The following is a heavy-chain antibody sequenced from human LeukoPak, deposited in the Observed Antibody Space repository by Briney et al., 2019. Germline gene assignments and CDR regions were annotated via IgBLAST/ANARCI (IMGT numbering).Heavy chain of an antibody. CDR1: GFTFSSYS. Sequence: GGSLRLSCAASGFTFSSYSMNWVRQAPGKGLEWVSSISSSSSYIYYADSVKGRFTISRDNAKNSLYLQMNSLRAEDTAVYYCASNLQYSSSWYQVDIWGQGTMVTVSS. V-gene: IGHV3-21*01. CDR2: ISSSSSYI. D-gene: IGHD6-13*01. J-gene: IGHJ3*02. CDR3: ASNLQYSSSWYQVDI.